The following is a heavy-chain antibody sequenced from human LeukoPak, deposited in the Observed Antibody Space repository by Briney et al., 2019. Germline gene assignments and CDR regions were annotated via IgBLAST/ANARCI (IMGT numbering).Heavy chain of an antibody. Sequence: GGSLRLSCAASGFSFSTYNMNWVRQAPGKGLEWVANIKQDGSEKYYVDSVKGRFTISRDNAKNSLYLQMNSLRAEDTAVYYCARDGELLSDFFDYWGQGTLVTVSS. J-gene: IGHJ4*02. D-gene: IGHD3-10*01. V-gene: IGHV3-7*01. CDR2: IKQDGSEK. CDR3: ARDGELLSDFFDY. CDR1: GFSFSTYN.